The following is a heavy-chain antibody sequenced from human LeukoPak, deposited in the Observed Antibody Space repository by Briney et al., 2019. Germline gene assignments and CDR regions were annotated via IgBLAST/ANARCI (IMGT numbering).Heavy chain of an antibody. D-gene: IGHD3-9*01. CDR2: IYSWGKT. J-gene: IGHJ4*02. V-gene: IGHV3-53*01. CDR1: GFTVSGNH. CDR3: ARLTGSYYFDY. Sequence: GGSLRLSCAASGFTVSGNHMTWVRQAPGKGLEWVSVIYSWGKTCYADSVKGRLTISRDNSKNTLYLQMNTLRAEDKAVYYCARLTGSYYFDYWGQGTLVTVSS.